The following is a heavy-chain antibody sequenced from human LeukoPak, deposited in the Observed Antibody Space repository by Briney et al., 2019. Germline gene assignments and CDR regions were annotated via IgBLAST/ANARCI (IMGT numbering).Heavy chain of an antibody. Sequence: ASVEVSCKASGGTFSSYAISWVRQAPGQGLEWMGWMNPNSGNTGYAQKFQGRVTMTRNTSISTAYMELSSLRSEDTAVYYCARGMALAAATPDYWGQGTLVTVSS. J-gene: IGHJ4*02. CDR2: MNPNSGNT. D-gene: IGHD6-13*01. CDR3: ARGMALAAATPDY. CDR1: GGTFSSYA. V-gene: IGHV1-8*02.